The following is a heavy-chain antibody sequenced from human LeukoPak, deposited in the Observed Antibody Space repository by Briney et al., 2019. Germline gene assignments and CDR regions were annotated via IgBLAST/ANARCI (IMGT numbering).Heavy chain of an antibody. CDR3: AREAWGRADGYFDY. D-gene: IGHD7-27*01. J-gene: IGHJ4*02. V-gene: IGHV3-48*01. CDR1: GFTFSGYS. CDR2: ISRSSSTI. Sequence: PGGSLRLSCAASGFTFSGYSMNWGRQAPGKGLEWGSYISRSSSTIYYADSVKGRFTISRDNAKNSLYLQMNSLRAEATAVYYCAREAWGRADGYFDYWGQGNLVTVSS.